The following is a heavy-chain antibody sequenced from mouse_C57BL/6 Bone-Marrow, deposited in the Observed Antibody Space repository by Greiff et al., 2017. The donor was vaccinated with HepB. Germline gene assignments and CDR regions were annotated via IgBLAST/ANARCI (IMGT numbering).Heavy chain of an antibody. J-gene: IGHJ3*01. CDR3: ARQDYDYGSWFAY. CDR2: INPSTGGT. CDR1: GYSFTGYY. Sequence: EVQLQQSGPELVKPGASVKISCKASGYSFTGYYMNWVKQSPEKSLEWIGEINPSTGGTTYNQKFKAKATLTVDKSSSTAYMQLKSLTSEDSAVYYCARQDYDYGSWFAYWGQGTLVTVSA. D-gene: IGHD2-4*01. V-gene: IGHV1-42*01.